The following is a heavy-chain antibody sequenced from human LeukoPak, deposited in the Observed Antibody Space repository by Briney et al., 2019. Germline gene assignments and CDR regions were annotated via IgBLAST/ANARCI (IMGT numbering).Heavy chain of an antibody. CDR1: GGSISSYY. Sequence: SETLSLICTVSGGSISSYYWSWIRQPPGKGLEWIGYIYYSGSTNYNPSLKSRVTISVDTSKNQFSLKLSSVTAADTAVYYCARQDFWSGYLGLCYFDYWGHGTPVTVSS. J-gene: IGHJ4*03. CDR2: IYYSGST. V-gene: IGHV4-59*08. D-gene: IGHD3-3*01. CDR3: ARQDFWSGYLGLCYFDY.